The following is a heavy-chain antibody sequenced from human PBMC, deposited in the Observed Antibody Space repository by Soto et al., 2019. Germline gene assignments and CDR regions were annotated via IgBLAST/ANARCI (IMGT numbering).Heavy chain of an antibody. J-gene: IGHJ4*02. CDR1: GFNVGAFA. V-gene: IGHV3-23*01. CDR2: ISVSDAFI. Sequence: EVQLLESGGDLVQPGGSLRLSCAASGFNVGAFAVNWVRQAPGKGLEWVSGISVSDAFIYYADSVRGRFSISRDTSENILYLQMNSLRVDDTALYSCTRETVAGITGLDYWGPGTLVTVSS. D-gene: IGHD1-20*01. CDR3: TRETVAGITGLDY.